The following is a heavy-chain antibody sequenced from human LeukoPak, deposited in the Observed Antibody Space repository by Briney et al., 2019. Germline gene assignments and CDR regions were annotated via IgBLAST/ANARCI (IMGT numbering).Heavy chain of an antibody. D-gene: IGHD5-24*01. CDR3: AGGLLEMSTITLGY. CDR2: IKSDWSST. J-gene: IGHJ4*02. V-gene: IGHV3-74*01. CDR1: GFTFSNYW. Sequence: GGALRLSCAASGFTFSNYWMHWVRQAPGKGLVWVSRIKSDWSSTTYADSVRGRFTISRDNAKNTLYLQMNSLRAEDTAVYYCAGGLLEMSTITLGYWGQGTLVTVSS.